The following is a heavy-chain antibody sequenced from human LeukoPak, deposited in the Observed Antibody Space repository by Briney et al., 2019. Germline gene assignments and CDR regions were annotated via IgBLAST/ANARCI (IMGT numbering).Heavy chain of an antibody. J-gene: IGHJ6*03. Sequence: GGSLRLSCAASGFSFSSYNMNWVRLTPGKGLEWVSSITSSSTYTFYADSVKGRFTISRDNAKNSLDLEMNGLRDEDTALYYCAKYTVTTYYYYMDVWGKGTTVTVSS. V-gene: IGHV3-21*04. CDR1: GFSFSSYN. D-gene: IGHD4-17*01. CDR3: AKYTVTTYYYYMDV. CDR2: ITSSSTYT.